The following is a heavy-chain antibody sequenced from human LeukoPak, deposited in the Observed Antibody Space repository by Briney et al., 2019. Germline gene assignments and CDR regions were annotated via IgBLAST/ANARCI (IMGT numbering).Heavy chain of an antibody. V-gene: IGHV1-46*01. CDR3: GRDGSHWDFDY. Sequence: ASVKVSCMTSGDTFSTDFIHWVRQAPGQGLEWMGRIIPSGGSTIYAQKFQGRVTITRDTSTSTVYLDMSRLTSEDTAVYYCGRDGSHWDFDYWGQGTLVTVSS. D-gene: IGHD7-27*01. CDR1: GDTFSTDF. J-gene: IGHJ4*02. CDR2: IIPSGGST.